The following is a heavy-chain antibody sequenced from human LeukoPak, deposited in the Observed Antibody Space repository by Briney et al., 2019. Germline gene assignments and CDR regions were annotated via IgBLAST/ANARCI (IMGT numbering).Heavy chain of an antibody. Sequence: GGSLRLSCAASGFTFSTYGMHWVRQAPGNGLEWVALIWYDGSNGYYADSVRGRFSISRDNSKNTLSLQMNRLRAEDTAVYYCAKAGYIYGDNYYYMDVWGKGTTVTVSS. V-gene: IGHV3-33*06. D-gene: IGHD5-18*01. CDR2: IWYDGSNG. J-gene: IGHJ6*03. CDR3: AKAGYIYGDNYYYMDV. CDR1: GFTFSTYG.